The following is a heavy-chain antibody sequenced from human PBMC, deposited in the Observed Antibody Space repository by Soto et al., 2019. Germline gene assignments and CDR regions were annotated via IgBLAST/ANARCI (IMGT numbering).Heavy chain of an antibody. D-gene: IGHD1-26*01. CDR2: IYYSGTT. J-gene: IGHJ4*02. CDR1: GYSINSSNW. CDR3: ARREIQGPIDY. Sequence: PSDRLSITCAVCGYSINSSNWCGWIRQPPGKGLEWIGYIYYSGTTYYNPSLKSRVTMSVDTSKNQFSLKLTSATAVDTAVYYCARREIQGPIDYWGQGTLVTVSS. V-gene: IGHV4-28*01.